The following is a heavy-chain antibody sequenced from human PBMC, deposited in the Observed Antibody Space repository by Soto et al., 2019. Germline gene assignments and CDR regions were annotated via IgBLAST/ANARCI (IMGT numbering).Heavy chain of an antibody. Sequence: GGSLRLSCVGSGFTFSNFSINWVRQAPGKGLEWVSSISSRSDIYYADSLKGRFTISRDNAKNSVSLQMNSLRAEDTAVYYCAREYTAWPLAYGLDVWGQGTTVTVSS. CDR2: ISSRSDI. D-gene: IGHD2-2*02. V-gene: IGHV3-21*01. CDR1: GFTFSNFS. CDR3: AREYTAWPLAYGLDV. J-gene: IGHJ6*02.